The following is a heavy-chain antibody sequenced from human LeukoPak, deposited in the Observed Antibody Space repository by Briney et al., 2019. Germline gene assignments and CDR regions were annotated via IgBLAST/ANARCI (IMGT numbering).Heavy chain of an antibody. Sequence: ASVKLSCKASGYTFTSYDINWVRQATGQGLEWMGWMNPNSGNTGYAQKFQGRVTMTRNTSISTAYMELSSLRSEDTAVYYCARGRRQLGAGLYYYYYMDVWGKGTTVTVSS. CDR1: GYTFTSYD. V-gene: IGHV1-8*01. J-gene: IGHJ6*03. D-gene: IGHD6-13*01. CDR2: MNPNSGNT. CDR3: ARGRRQLGAGLYYYYYMDV.